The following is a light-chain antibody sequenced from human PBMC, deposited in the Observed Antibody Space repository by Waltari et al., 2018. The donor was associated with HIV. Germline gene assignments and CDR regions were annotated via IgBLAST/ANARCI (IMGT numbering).Light chain of an antibody. Sequence: DIHLTQSPSSVSASVGDTVTTTCRASQDISSWLAWYQQKPGNAPKLLIYAAASLQGGVPSRFSGSGSGTDFTLTISSLQPEDFATYFCQQTGSFPLTFGGGTRVEIK. CDR3: QQTGSFPLT. CDR1: QDISSW. J-gene: IGKJ4*01. CDR2: AAA. V-gene: IGKV1D-12*01.